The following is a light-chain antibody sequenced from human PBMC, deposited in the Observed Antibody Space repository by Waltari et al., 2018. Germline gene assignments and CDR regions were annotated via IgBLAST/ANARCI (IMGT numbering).Light chain of an antibody. CDR2: SAS. J-gene: IGKJ2*01. Sequence: ELVVTQSPAALSVSPGERVTLSCRASQSVRSNLAWYQQNPGQAPRLLIYSASTRATGIPARFSGYGSGAESTLTISSLQSEDFAIYYCQQYDVWPYTFGQGTKLDIK. CDR1: QSVRSN. V-gene: IGKV3-15*01. CDR3: QQYDVWPYT.